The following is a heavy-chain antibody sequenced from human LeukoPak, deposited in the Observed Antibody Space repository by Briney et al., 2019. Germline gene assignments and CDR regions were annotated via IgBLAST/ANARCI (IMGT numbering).Heavy chain of an antibody. J-gene: IGHJ4*02. CDR2: IYYSGAT. CDR1: GGSISSSTYY. V-gene: IGHV4-39*07. Sequence: SETLSLTCIVSGGSISSSTYYWGWIRQPPGKGLEWIGSIYYSGATYYNLSLKSRVTISVDTSKNQFSLKLSSVTAADTAMYYCAREQTIATRYFDYWGQGTLVAVSS. D-gene: IGHD6-6*01. CDR3: AREQTIATRYFDY.